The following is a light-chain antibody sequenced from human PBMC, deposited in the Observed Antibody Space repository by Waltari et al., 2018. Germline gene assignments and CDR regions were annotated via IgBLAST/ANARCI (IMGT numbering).Light chain of an antibody. CDR3: SSYTSSSTWV. V-gene: IGLV2-14*01. J-gene: IGLJ3*02. Sequence: QSALTQPASVSGSPGQPITISCTGTSSDLGAFTYVSWYQQHPGKAPKLMIYDVSKRPSGVSSRFSGSKSGNTASLTISGLQAEDEADYYCSSYTSSSTWVFGGGTKLTVL. CDR1: SSDLGAFTY. CDR2: DVS.